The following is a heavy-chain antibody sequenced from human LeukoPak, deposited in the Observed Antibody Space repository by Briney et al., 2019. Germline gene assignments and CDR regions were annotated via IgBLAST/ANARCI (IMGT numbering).Heavy chain of an antibody. Sequence: GGSLRLSYTASEFTVSRNYMLWVRQAPGKGLEWVSLIFSNGDTHYADSVKGRFTISRDTSKNTVSLQINSLRVEDTAMYYCTRDQMNYWGQGTLVTVSS. J-gene: IGHJ4*02. CDR2: IFSNGDT. CDR3: TRDQMNY. V-gene: IGHV3-53*01. CDR1: EFTVSRNY. D-gene: IGHD5-24*01.